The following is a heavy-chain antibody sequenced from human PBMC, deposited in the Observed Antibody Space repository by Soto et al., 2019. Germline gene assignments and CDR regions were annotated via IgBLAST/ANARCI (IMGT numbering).Heavy chain of an antibody. CDR2: INAGNGNT. D-gene: IGHD5-12*01. J-gene: IGHJ5*02. Sequence: ASVKVSCKASGYTFTGYAMHWVRQAPGQRLEWMGWINAGNGNTKYSQKFQGRVTITRDTSASTAYMELSSLRSEDTAVYYCARDLGYSGYDPPWFDPWGQGTLVTVSS. CDR1: GYTFTGYA. V-gene: IGHV1-3*01. CDR3: ARDLGYSGYDPPWFDP.